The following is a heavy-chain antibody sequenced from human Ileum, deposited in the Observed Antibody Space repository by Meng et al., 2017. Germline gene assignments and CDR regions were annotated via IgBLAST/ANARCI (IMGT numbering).Heavy chain of an antibody. V-gene: IGHV3-15*01. D-gene: IGHD1-1*01. J-gene: IGHJ3*02. CDR3: TTSLSHWNDVSPFDI. CDR2: IKSKTDGGTT. Sequence: GGSLRLSCAASGFTFSNAWMNWVRQAPGKGLEWVGRIKSKTDGGTTDYAAPVKGRFTISRDDSKNTLYLEMNSLKIEDAAVYYCTTSLSHWNDVSPFDIWGQGTMVTVSS. CDR1: GFTFSNAW.